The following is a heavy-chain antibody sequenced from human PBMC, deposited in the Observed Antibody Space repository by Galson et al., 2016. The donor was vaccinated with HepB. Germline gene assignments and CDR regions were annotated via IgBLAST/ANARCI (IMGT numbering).Heavy chain of an antibody. CDR3: AMGNSGWPDY. V-gene: IGHV3-7*01. Sequence: SLRLSCAGSGFIFSSYWMSWVRQAPGKGLEWVANIKEDGSETYYVDSVKGRFTISRDNAKNSLYLQMNSLRDEDTAVYYCAMGNSGWPDYWGQGTLVTVSS. CDR1: GFIFSSYW. J-gene: IGHJ4*02. CDR2: IKEDGSET. D-gene: IGHD6-19*01.